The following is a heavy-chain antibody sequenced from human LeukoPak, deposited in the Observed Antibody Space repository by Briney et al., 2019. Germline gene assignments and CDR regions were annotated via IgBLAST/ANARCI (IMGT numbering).Heavy chain of an antibody. CDR3: AKAAPTSKYCSSTSFYDGY. Sequence: GGSLRLSCAASGFTFSSYSMNWVRQAPGKGLEWVSAISGSGGSTYYADTVKGRFTISRDNSKNTLYLQMNSLRAEDTAVYYCAKAAPTSKYCSSTSFYDGYWGQGTLVTVSS. D-gene: IGHD2-2*01. CDR1: GFTFSSYS. CDR2: ISGSGGST. V-gene: IGHV3-23*01. J-gene: IGHJ4*02.